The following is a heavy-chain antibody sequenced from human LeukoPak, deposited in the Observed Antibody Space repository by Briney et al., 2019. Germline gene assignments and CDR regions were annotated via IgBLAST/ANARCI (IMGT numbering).Heavy chain of an antibody. CDR2: ISSSSSYI. CDR1: GFTFSSYS. D-gene: IGHD3-22*01. V-gene: IGHV3-21*01. Sequence: GGSLRLSCAASGFTFSSYSMNWVRQAPGKGLEWVSSISSSSSYIYYADSVKGRFTISRENAKNSLYLQMNSMRAEDTAVYYCARDSDSSGYPSLDYWGQGTLVTVSS. J-gene: IGHJ4*02. CDR3: ARDSDSSGYPSLDY.